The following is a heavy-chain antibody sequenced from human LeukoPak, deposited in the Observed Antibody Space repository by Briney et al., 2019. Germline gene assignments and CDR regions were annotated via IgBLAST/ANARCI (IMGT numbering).Heavy chain of an antibody. CDR2: INHSGST. Sequence: RASETLSLTCAVYGGSFSGYYWSWIRQPPGKGLEWIGEINHSGSTNYNPSLKSRVTISVDTSKNQFSLKLSSVTAADTAVYYCARGLRLLPLRFDIWGQGTMVTVSS. V-gene: IGHV4-34*01. D-gene: IGHD2-15*01. CDR1: GGSFSGYY. CDR3: ARGLRLLPLRFDI. J-gene: IGHJ3*02.